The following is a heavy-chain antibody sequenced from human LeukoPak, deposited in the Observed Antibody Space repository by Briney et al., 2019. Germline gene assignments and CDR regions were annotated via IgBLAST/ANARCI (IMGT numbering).Heavy chain of an antibody. D-gene: IGHD3-22*01. J-gene: IGHJ4*02. Sequence: PSETLSLTCTVSGGSISSHYWSWIRQPPGKGLEWIGYIYYSGSTNYNPSLKSRVTISVDTSKNQFSLKLSSVTAADTAVYYCARVSDYYDSSGFDYWGQGTLATVSS. V-gene: IGHV4-59*11. CDR3: ARVSDYYDSSGFDY. CDR1: GGSISSHY. CDR2: IYYSGST.